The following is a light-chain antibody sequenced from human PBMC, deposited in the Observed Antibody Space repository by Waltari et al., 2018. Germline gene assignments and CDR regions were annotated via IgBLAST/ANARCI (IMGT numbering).Light chain of an antibody. J-gene: IGLJ3*02. V-gene: IGLV3-1*01. CDR3: PACDNSILV. CDR2: QDK. Sequence: SYELTQPPSVSVSPGQTASIPFSGEKFGETFAAWFQQKAGQSPVLVMYQDKKRPSGDRVPCSSSNSGNTATLTVSGTQAVDEADYFCPACDNSILVFGAGTRLTVL. CDR1: KFGETF.